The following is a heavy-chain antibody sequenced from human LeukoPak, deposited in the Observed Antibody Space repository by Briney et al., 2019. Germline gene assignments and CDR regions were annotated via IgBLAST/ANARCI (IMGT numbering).Heavy chain of an antibody. J-gene: IGHJ4*02. CDR3: ARGGGDY. CDR1: YW. D-gene: IGHD1-26*01. Sequence: YWXXXVRQAPGKGLEWVANIKQDGSDKKYVDSVKGRFTISRDNAKNSLYLQMDSLRDEDTAVYYCARGGGDYWGQGTLVTVTS. CDR2: IKQDGSDK. V-gene: IGHV3-7*01.